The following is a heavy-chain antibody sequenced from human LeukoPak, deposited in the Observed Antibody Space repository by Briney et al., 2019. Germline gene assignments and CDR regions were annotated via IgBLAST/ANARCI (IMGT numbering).Heavy chain of an antibody. Sequence: PGGSLRLSCAASGFSISDYWMHWVRQAPGKGLVWVSGINSDGSSTRHADSVKGRFTISRDNAKNTLYLQMNSLRAEDTAVYYCARETSNVDYWGQGTLVTVSS. CDR2: INSDGSST. D-gene: IGHD6-6*01. V-gene: IGHV3-74*01. J-gene: IGHJ4*02. CDR3: ARETSNVDY. CDR1: GFSISDYW.